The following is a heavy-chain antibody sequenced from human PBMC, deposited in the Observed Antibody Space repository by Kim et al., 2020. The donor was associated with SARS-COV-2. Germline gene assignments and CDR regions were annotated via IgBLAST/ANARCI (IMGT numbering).Heavy chain of an antibody. Sequence: GGSLRLSCAASGFTFSSYSMNWVRQAPGKGLEWVSYISSSSSTIYYADSVKGRFTISRDNAKNSLYLQMNSLRDEDTAVYYCVRDLMRSYGMGRWELSPAGGMDVWGQGTTVTVSS. V-gene: IGHV3-48*02. J-gene: IGHJ6*02. CDR1: GFTFSSYS. CDR2: ISSSSSTI. CDR3: VRDLMRSYGMGRWELSPAGGMDV. D-gene: IGHD1-26*01.